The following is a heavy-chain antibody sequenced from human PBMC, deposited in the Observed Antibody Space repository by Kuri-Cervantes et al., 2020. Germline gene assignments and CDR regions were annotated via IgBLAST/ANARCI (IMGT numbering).Heavy chain of an antibody. V-gene: IGHV3-21*01. CDR2: ISSSSSYI. J-gene: IGHJ5*02. CDR3: ARVAGITISGVVTRDWFDP. CDR1: GFTFSSYS. D-gene: IGHD3-3*01. Sequence: GESLKISCAASGFTFSSYSMNWVRQAPGKGLEWVSSISSSSSYIYYADSVKGRFTISRDNAKNSLYLQMNSLRAEDTAVYYCARVAGITISGVVTRDWFDPWGQGTLVTVSS.